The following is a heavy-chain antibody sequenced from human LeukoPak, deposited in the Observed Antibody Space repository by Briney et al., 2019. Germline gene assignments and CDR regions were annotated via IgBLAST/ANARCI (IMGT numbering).Heavy chain of an antibody. Sequence: ASVKVSCKASGYTFTGYYMHWVRQAPGQGLEWMGWINPNSGDTNYAQKFQGRVTTTRDTSINTAYMELSRLRSEDTAVYYCATDGAPSGSYSYNWFDPWGQGTLVTVSS. J-gene: IGHJ5*02. CDR1: GYTFTGYY. V-gene: IGHV1-2*02. CDR2: INPNSGDT. D-gene: IGHD1-26*01. CDR3: ATDGAPSGSYSYNWFDP.